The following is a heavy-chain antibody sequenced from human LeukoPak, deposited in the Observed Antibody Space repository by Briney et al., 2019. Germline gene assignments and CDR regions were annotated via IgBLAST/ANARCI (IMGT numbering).Heavy chain of an antibody. CDR1: GYTFSSNA. CDR2: ISAYNGNT. V-gene: IGHV1-18*01. CDR3: ARGGSSSSRYYGMDV. J-gene: IGHJ6*02. D-gene: IGHD6-6*01. Sequence: GASVKVSCKASGYTFSSNAISWVRQAPGQGLEWMGWISAYNGNTNYAQKLQGRVTMTTDTSTSTAYMELRSLRSDDTAVYYCARGGSSSSRYYGMDVWGQGTTVTVSS.